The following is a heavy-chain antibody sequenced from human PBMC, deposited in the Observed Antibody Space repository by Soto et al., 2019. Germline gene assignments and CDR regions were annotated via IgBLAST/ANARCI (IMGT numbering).Heavy chain of an antibody. V-gene: IGHV6-1*01. CDR3: ARGPPYYDFWSGYYHRSNWFDP. CDR1: GDSVSSNSAA. J-gene: IGHJ5*02. Sequence: SQTLSLTCAISGDSVSSNSAAWNWIRQSPARGLEWLGRTYYRSKWYSYYGPSVKSRITIKPDTSKNQFSLKLSSVTAADTAVYYCARGPPYYDFWSGYYHRSNWFDPWGQGTLVTVSS. CDR2: TYYRSKWYS. D-gene: IGHD3-3*01.